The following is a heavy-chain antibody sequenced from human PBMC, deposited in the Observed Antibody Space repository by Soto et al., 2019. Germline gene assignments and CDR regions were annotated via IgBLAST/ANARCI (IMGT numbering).Heavy chain of an antibody. CDR2: ISYDGSNN. J-gene: IGHJ4*02. Sequence: PGGSLRLSCAASGFTFSSYGXYWVRQAPGKGLEWVAAISYDGSNNYHADSVKGRFTISRDKSKNTLYLQLNSLRTEDTAVYYCAKDSVKYTYGACDYWGQGVLVTVSS. D-gene: IGHD5-18*01. V-gene: IGHV3-30*18. CDR3: AKDSVKYTYGACDY. CDR1: GFTFSSYG.